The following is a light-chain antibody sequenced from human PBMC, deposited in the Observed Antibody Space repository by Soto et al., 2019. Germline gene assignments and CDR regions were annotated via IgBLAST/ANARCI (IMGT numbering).Light chain of an antibody. CDR2: DAS. CDR1: QGVSRK. CDR3: QQRSNWL. V-gene: IGKV3-11*01. J-gene: IGKJ3*01. Sequence: EIVMRDSSANLSVALGDRVTFSCRASQGVSRKLAWYQQKPGQAPRLLIYDASNRATGIPARFSGSGSGTDFTPTISSLEPEDFAVYYRQQRSNWLFGPGTKVDIK.